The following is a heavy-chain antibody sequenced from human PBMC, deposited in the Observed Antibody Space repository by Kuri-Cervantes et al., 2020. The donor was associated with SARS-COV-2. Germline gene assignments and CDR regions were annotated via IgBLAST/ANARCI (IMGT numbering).Heavy chain of an antibody. CDR2: ISYDGSNK. CDR1: GFSFSSYG. D-gene: IGHD1-26*01. CDR3: AKVPQGGSLDGMDV. J-gene: IGHJ6*02. Sequence: GESLKISCAASGFSFSSYGMHWVRQAPGKGLEWVAVISYDGSNKYYADSVKGRFTISRDNSKNTLYLQMNSLRAEDTAVYYCAKVPQGGSLDGMDVWGQGTTVTVYS. V-gene: IGHV3-30*18.